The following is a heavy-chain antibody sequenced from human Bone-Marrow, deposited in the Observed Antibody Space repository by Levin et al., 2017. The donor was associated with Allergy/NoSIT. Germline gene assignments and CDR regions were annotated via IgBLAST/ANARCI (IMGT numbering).Heavy chain of an antibody. Sequence: ASVKVSCKASGYTFTSYAMNWVRQAPGQGLEWMGWINTNTGNPTYAQGFTGRFVFSLDTSVSTAYLQISSLKAEDTAVYYCARGDPPYYDFWSSYYSGYYFDYWGQGTLVTVSS. CDR2: INTNTGNP. CDR1: GYTFTSYA. V-gene: IGHV7-4-1*02. CDR3: ARGDPPYYDFWSSYYSGYYFDY. D-gene: IGHD3-3*01. J-gene: IGHJ4*02.